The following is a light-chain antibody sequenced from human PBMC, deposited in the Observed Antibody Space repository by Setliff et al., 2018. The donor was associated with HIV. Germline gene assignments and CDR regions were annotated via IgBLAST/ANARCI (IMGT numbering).Light chain of an antibody. J-gene: IGLJ3*02. CDR3: NSYTTRSPLGV. V-gene: IGLV2-14*03. CDR1: SSDVGGYNY. CDR2: DVS. Sequence: QSVLTQPASVSGSPGQSITISCTGTSSDVGGYNYVAWYQQHPGKAPKLIMFDVSNRPSGVSNRFFGSKSGNTAALTISGLQAEDEADYYCNSYTTRSPLGVFGRGTKVTVL.